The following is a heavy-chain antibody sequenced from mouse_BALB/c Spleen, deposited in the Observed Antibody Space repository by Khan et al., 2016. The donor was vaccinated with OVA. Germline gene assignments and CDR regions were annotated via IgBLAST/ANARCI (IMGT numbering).Heavy chain of an antibody. D-gene: IGHD1-1*01. Sequence: EVQLVESGGDLVKPGGSLKLSCAASGFTFSTYGMSWVRQTPDKRLEWVATVSSGGSYTYYPDSVKGRFTFSRDNAKNTLYLQMSSLKSEDTAMFYCARLAYYYDSEGFAYWGQGTLVTVSA. CDR1: GFTFSTYG. J-gene: IGHJ3*01. CDR2: VSSGGSYT. V-gene: IGHV5-6*01. CDR3: ARLAYYYDSEGFAY.